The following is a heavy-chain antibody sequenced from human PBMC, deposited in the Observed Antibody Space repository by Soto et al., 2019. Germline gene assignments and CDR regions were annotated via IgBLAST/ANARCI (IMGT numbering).Heavy chain of an antibody. Sequence: QVQLVQSGTEVKKPGASVKVSCQASGYTFPNYGMTWVRRPPGQGLEGWGGIGPYNGNTNYAQKVRNRLTMTTDTSPSTVYMELRSLTSDDTAVYFCARDNRSPAPPFRGDYWGQGTLVTVSS. CDR2: IGPYNGNT. J-gene: IGHJ4*02. CDR1: GYTFPNYG. D-gene: IGHD3-16*01. CDR3: ARDNRSPAPPFRGDY. V-gene: IGHV1-18*01.